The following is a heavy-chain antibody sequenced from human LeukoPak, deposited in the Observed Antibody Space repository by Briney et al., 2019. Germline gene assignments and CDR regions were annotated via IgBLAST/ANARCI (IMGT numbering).Heavy chain of an antibody. CDR1: GYTFTGYY. J-gene: IGHJ6*03. D-gene: IGHD4-11*01. CDR3: ARDLGVTTPYYYYYYMDV. Sequence: GASVEVSCKASGYTFTGYYMHWVRQAPGQGLEWMGWINPNSGGTNYAQKFQGRVTMTRDTSISTAYMELSRLRSDDTAVYYCARDLGVTTPYYYYYYMDVWGKGTTVTVSS. CDR2: INPNSGGT. V-gene: IGHV1-2*02.